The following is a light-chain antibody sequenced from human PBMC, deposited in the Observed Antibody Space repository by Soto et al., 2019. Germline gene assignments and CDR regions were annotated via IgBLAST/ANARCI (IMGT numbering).Light chain of an antibody. CDR1: QSVSSS. J-gene: IGKJ4*01. CDR3: QQYGSSPPLP. Sequence: EIVLTQSPGTLSLSPGERATLSCRASQSVSSSLAWYQQKPGQAPRLLIYGASSRATGIPDRFSGSGSGPDFTLTISRLEPEDFAVYYCQQYGSSPPLPFGGGTKVEIK. CDR2: GAS. V-gene: IGKV3-20*01.